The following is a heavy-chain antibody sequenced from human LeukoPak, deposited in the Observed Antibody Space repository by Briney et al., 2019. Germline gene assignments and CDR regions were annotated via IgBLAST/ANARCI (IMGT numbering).Heavy chain of an antibody. CDR3: AKGGFHCTYGVCSRGGYYSDY. Sequence: PGGSLRLSCAASGFTFSSYSMNWVRQAPGKGLEWVSSISSSSSYIYYADSVKGRFTISRDNAKNSLYLQMNSLRVEDTAVYYCAKGGFHCTYGVCSRGGYYSDYWGQGTLVTVSS. V-gene: IGHV3-21*04. CDR2: ISSSSSYI. J-gene: IGHJ4*02. CDR1: GFTFSSYS. D-gene: IGHD2-8*01.